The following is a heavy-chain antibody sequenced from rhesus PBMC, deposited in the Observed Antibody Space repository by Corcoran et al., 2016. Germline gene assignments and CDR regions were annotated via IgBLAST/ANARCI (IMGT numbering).Heavy chain of an antibody. Sequence: QLQLQESGPGLVKPSETLSVTCAVSGGSISSSYWSWIRQAPGKGLAWIGYIYGSSTSTNYNPSLKSRVTISKDTSKNQFSLKLSSVTAADTAVYYCAREFGIAAAGSFDYWGQGVLVTVSS. CDR3: AREFGIAAAGSFDY. CDR2: IYGSSTST. D-gene: IGHD6-31*01. V-gene: IGHV4-169*02. CDR1: GGSISSSY. J-gene: IGHJ4*01.